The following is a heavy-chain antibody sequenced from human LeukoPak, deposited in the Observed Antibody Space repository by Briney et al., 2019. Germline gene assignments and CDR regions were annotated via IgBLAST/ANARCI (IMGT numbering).Heavy chain of an antibody. D-gene: IGHD5-12*01. CDR1: GFTLSSYS. CDR3: ARDSSEATISSFDP. Sequence: GTSLRLSCAASGFTLSSYSMNWVRQAPGKGLEWVSSISSSSSYIYCADSVKGRFTISRDNAKNSLYLQMNSLRAEDTAVYYCARDSSEATISSFDPWGQGTLVTVSS. V-gene: IGHV3-21*01. J-gene: IGHJ5*02. CDR2: ISSSSSYI.